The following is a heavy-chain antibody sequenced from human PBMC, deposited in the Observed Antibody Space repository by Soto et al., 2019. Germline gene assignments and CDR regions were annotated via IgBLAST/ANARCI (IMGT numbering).Heavy chain of an antibody. CDR2: IGTAGDT. CDR3: AREILTGTFDY. D-gene: IGHD3-9*01. V-gene: IGHV3-13*01. CDR1: GFTFSSYD. J-gene: IGHJ4*02. Sequence: PGGSLRLSCAASGFTFSSYDMHWVRQATGKGLEWVSAIGTAGDTYYPGSVKGRFTISRENAKNSLYLQMNSLRAGDTAVYYCAREILTGTFDYWGQGTLVTVSS.